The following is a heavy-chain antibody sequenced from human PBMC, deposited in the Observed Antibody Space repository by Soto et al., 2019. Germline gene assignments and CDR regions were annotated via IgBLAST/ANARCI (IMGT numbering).Heavy chain of an antibody. Sequence: QVPLVQSGAEVKKPGASVKVSCTASGYTFTRYAIHWVRQAPGQGLEWMGWINTGSGSSRYSQNFQGRVTITRDTSASTAYMELSSLIFEDTGVYYCARDRAVSANFFDYWGQGTLVTVSS. CDR1: GYTFTRYA. D-gene: IGHD6-19*01. J-gene: IGHJ4*02. V-gene: IGHV1-3*04. CDR3: ARDRAVSANFFDY. CDR2: INTGSGSS.